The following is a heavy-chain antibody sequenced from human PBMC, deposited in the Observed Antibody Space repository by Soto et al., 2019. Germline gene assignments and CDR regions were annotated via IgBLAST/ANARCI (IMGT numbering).Heavy chain of an antibody. V-gene: IGHV3-66*01. CDR2: IYSGGST. Sequence: GGSLRLSCAASGFTVSSNYMSWVRQAPGKGLEWVSVIYSGGSTYYADSVMGRFTISRDNSKNTLYLQMNSLRAEDTAVYYCARGLSGYYSYYFFYDMDDWGQETTVTVSS. J-gene: IGHJ6*02. D-gene: IGHD3-22*01. CDR3: ARGLSGYYSYYFFYDMDD. CDR1: GFTVSSNY.